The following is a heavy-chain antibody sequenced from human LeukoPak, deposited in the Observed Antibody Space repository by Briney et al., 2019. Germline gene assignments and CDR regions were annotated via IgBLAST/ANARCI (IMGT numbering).Heavy chain of an antibody. CDR3: ARDNSVGDNAWWFDP. Sequence: ASVKVSCKASGYTFTSCYMHWGRQAPGQGLGWMGLINPTGGSTGYAQKFQGRGSMTRDRSTSTDYMELSSLRSEDTAIYYSARDNSVGDNAWWFDPWGQGTLVTVSS. D-gene: IGHD1-26*01. CDR2: INPTGGST. CDR1: GYTFTSCY. V-gene: IGHV1-46*01. J-gene: IGHJ5*02.